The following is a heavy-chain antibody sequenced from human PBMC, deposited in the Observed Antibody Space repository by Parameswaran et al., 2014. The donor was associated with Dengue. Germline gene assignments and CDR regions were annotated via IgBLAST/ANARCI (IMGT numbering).Heavy chain of an antibody. CDR3: TRRATTVWFDP. V-gene: IGHV4-39*01. Sequence: PGKGLEWIGSIYYSGSTYYNPSLKSRVTISVDTSKNQFSLKLSSVTAADTAVYYCTRRATTVWFDPWGQGTLVTVSS. CDR2: IYYSGST. J-gene: IGHJ5*02. D-gene: IGHD1-26*01.